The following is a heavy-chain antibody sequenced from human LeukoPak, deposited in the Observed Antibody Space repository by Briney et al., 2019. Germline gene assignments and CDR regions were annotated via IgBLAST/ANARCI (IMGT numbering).Heavy chain of an antibody. J-gene: IGHJ4*02. Sequence: GGSLRLPCAASGFTFSSYSMNWVRQAPGKGLEWVSSISSSSSYIYYADSVKGRFTISRDNAKNSLYLQMNSLRAEDTAVYYCARECSSTSCYNWGQGTLVTVSS. CDR1: GFTFSSYS. V-gene: IGHV3-21*01. CDR3: ARECSSTSCYN. D-gene: IGHD2-2*01. CDR2: ISSSSSYI.